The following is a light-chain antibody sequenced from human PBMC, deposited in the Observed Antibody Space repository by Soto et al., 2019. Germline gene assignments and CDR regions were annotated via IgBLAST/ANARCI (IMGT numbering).Light chain of an antibody. CDR3: CSCAGSPYV. V-gene: IGLV2-11*01. CDR1: SSDVGDYNY. CDR2: DVS. J-gene: IGLJ1*01. Sequence: QSALTQPRSVSGSPGQSVAISCTGTSSDVGDYNYVSWYQQHPGKAPKVMIYDVSKRPSGVPDRFSGSKSGNTASLTISGLQAEDEADYYCCSCAGSPYVFGTGTKATVL.